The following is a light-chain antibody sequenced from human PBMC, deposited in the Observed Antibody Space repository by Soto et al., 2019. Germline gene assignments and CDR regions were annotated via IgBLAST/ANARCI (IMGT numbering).Light chain of an antibody. CDR1: QSVSSN. Sequence: EIVMTQSPATLSVSPGERATLSCRASQSVSSNLAWYQQTPGQAPRLLIYGASTRATGIPARFSGSGSGTEFTLTISSLQSEDFAVYYCQQYNKWPAMYTFGQGTKLEIK. CDR2: GAS. CDR3: QQYNKWPAMYT. V-gene: IGKV3-15*01. J-gene: IGKJ2*01.